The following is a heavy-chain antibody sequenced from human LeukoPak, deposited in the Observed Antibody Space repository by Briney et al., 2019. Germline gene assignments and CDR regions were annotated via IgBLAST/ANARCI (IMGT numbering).Heavy chain of an antibody. CDR2: ISYDGSNK. CDR1: GFTFSSYA. D-gene: IGHD1-26*01. CDR3: ARDLGRWELPTIDY. V-gene: IGHV3-30-3*01. J-gene: IGHJ4*02. Sequence: PGGSLRLSCAASGFTFSSYAMHWVRQAPGKGLEWVAVISYDGSNKYYADSVKGRFTISRDNSKNTLYLQMNSLRAEDTAVHYCARDLGRWELPTIDYWGQGTLVTVSS.